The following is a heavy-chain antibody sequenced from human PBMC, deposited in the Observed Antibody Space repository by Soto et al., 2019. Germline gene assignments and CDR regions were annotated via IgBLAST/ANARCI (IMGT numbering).Heavy chain of an antibody. D-gene: IGHD6-19*01. Sequence: AGRSLTLSFSASGFTSRRFVRSWVPQARGKGLEWVADITYSAYPTKEADTVKGRFNISRDNNKSTLYLQMNSLRAEDTAIYYCAQNGQWLATPPVAWGQGSLVTVSS. CDR2: ITYSAYPT. CDR3: AQNGQWLATPPVA. J-gene: IGHJ4*02. V-gene: IGHV3-23*01. CDR1: GFTSRRFV.